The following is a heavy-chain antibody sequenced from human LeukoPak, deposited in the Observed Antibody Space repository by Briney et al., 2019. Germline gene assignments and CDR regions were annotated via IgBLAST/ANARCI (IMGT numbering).Heavy chain of an antibody. CDR3: ARDCSSTRCQGPVFDN. V-gene: IGHV1-46*01. Sequence: ASVKVSCKASGYTFTSNYMHWARQAPGQGFEWRGIIHPSGGNTNYAQKFQGRVAMTRDTSTNTVYMELSSLRSEDTAIYYCARDCSSTRCQGPVFDNWGQGTLVTVSS. D-gene: IGHD2-2*01. CDR2: IHPSGGNT. J-gene: IGHJ4*02. CDR1: GYTFTSNY.